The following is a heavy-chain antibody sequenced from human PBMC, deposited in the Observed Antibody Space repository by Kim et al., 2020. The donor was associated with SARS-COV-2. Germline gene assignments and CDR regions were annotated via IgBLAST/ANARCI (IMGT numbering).Heavy chain of an antibody. V-gene: IGHV3-74*01. CDR3: STDHGDLGGY. J-gene: IGHJ4*02. D-gene: IGHD4-17*01. Sequence: YPESVKGRFTIARDKAKNMFYLQMNGLRAEDTAVYYCSTDHGDLGGYWGQRTLVTVSS.